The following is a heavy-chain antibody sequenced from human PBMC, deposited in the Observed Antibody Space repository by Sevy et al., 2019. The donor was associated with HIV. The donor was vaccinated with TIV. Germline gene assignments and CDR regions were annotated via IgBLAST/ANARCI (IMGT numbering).Heavy chain of an antibody. V-gene: IGHV4-30-2*01. J-gene: IGHJ3*02. CDR1: GGSISSGGYS. Sequence: SETLSLTCAVSGGSISSGGYSWSWIRQPPGKGLEWIGYIYHSGSTYYNPSLKSRVTISVDRSKNQLSLKLSSVTAADTAVYYCARAGYYDSSGPDGHDAFDIWGQGTMVTVSS. CDR3: ARAGYYDSSGPDGHDAFDI. D-gene: IGHD3-22*01. CDR2: IYHSGST.